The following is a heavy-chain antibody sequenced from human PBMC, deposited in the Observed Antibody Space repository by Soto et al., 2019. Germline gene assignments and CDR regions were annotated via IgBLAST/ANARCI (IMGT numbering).Heavy chain of an antibody. CDR2: ISYDGSNK. V-gene: IGHV3-30*18. CDR1: GFTFSSYG. J-gene: IGHJ6*03. Sequence: GGSLRLSCAASGFTFSSYGMHWVRQAPGKGLEWVAVISYDGSNKYYADSVKGRFTISRDNSKNTLYLQMNSLRAEDTAVYYCAKSESTRYYYYYYYMDVWGKGTTVTVSS. CDR3: AKSESTRYYYYYYYMDV.